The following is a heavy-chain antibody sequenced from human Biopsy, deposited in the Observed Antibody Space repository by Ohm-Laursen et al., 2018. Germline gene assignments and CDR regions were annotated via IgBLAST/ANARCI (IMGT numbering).Heavy chain of an antibody. Sequence: GSLRLSCTASGFTFCGFSMNWVRQAPGKGLEWVSSISASGNHIYYTDSVKGRFTVSRDNGKNSVYLQMNSLRVEDTAVYYCARDGEAKYCKHGVCPSDFWGQGTLVTVSS. V-gene: IGHV3-21*01. J-gene: IGHJ4*02. D-gene: IGHD2-8*01. CDR2: ISASGNHI. CDR1: GFTFCGFS. CDR3: ARDGEAKYCKHGVCPSDF.